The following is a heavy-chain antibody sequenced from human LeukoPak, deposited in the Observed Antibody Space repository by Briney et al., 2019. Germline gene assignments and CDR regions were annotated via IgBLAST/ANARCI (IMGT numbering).Heavy chain of an antibody. CDR3: ARVIVVVPAARDSDAFDI. CDR1: GFTFSSYS. J-gene: IGHJ3*02. Sequence: GGSLRLSCAASGFTFSSYSMNWVRQAPGKGLEWVSSISSSSSYIYYADSVKGRFTISRDNAKNSLNLQMNSLRAEDTAVYYCARVIVVVPAARDSDAFDIWGQGTMVTVSS. V-gene: IGHV3-21*01. CDR2: ISSSSSYI. D-gene: IGHD2-2*01.